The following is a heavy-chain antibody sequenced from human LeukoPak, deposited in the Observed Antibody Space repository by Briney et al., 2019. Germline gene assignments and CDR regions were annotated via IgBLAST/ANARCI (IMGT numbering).Heavy chain of an antibody. CDR3: ARDLVAYSSKPYFDY. CDR1: GYSISSGYY. Sequence: SETLSLTCTVSGYSISSGYYWGWIRQPPGKGLEWIGSIYHSGSTYYNPSLKSRVTISVDTSKNQFSLKLSSVTAADTAVYYCARDLVAYSSKPYFDYWGQGTLVTVSS. D-gene: IGHD6-19*01. J-gene: IGHJ4*02. V-gene: IGHV4-38-2*02. CDR2: IYHSGST.